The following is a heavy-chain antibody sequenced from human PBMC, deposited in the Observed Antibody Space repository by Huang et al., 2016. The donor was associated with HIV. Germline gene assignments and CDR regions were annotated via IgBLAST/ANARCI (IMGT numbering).Heavy chain of an antibody. Sequence: EVQLVQSGAEVKKPGESLKISCKGSGFSFTNYWIGWVRQMPGKGLEWRECIYPGDSDTTYSPSFEGQVTISADKSINTAYLQWSSLKASDSAIYYCARPLLGYSYGYYFDQWGQGTLVTVSS. CDR1: GFSFTNYW. CDR2: IYPGDSDT. CDR3: ARPLLGYSYGYYFDQ. J-gene: IGHJ4*02. D-gene: IGHD5-18*01. V-gene: IGHV5-51*03.